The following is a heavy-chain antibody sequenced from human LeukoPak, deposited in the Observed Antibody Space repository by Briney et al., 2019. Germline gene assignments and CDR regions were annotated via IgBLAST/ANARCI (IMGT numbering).Heavy chain of an antibody. CDR1: GFTFDDYA. CDR2: ISGSGGST. Sequence: GGSLRLSCAASGFTFDDYAMSWVRQAPGKGLEWVSAISGSGGSTYYADSVKGRFTISRDNSKNTLYLQMNSLRAEDTAVYYCAKDLHSVAGLHIFDYWGQGTLVTASS. V-gene: IGHV3-23*01. D-gene: IGHD6-19*01. CDR3: AKDLHSVAGLHIFDY. J-gene: IGHJ4*02.